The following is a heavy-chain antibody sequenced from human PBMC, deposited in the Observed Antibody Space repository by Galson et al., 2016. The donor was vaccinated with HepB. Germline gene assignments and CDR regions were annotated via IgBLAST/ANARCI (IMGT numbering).Heavy chain of an antibody. Sequence: SLRLSCAASGFIFNNYAMSWVRHAPGKGLEWVSCITGSGSNTYYADSVKGRFTISRDNSKNTMFLRVNSLRAEDTAVYYFATWGTAETWGSFDTWGQGTMVTVSS. CDR2: ITGSGSNT. D-gene: IGHD7-27*01. J-gene: IGHJ3*02. CDR1: GFIFNNYA. CDR3: ATWGTAETWGSFDT. V-gene: IGHV3-23*01.